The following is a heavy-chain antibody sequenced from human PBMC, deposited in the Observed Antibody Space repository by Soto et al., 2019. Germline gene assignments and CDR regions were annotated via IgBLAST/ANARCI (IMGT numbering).Heavy chain of an antibody. Sequence: QVQLVQSGAEVKKPGSSVQVSCKASGGTFSSYAISWVRQAPGQGLEWMGGIIPIFGTANYAQKFQGRVTITADESTSTAYMELSSLRSEDTAVYYCARDRGGSWGDYATCFDYWGQGTLVTVSS. J-gene: IGHJ4*02. CDR2: IIPIFGTA. V-gene: IGHV1-69*01. CDR3: ARDRGGSWGDYATCFDY. D-gene: IGHD4-17*01. CDR1: GGTFSSYA.